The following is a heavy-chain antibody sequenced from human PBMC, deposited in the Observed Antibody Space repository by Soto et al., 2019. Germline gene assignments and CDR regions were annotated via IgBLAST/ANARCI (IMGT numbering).Heavy chain of an antibody. CDR2: IYWADDK. V-gene: IGHV2-5*02. CDR3: AHSDGDGFDY. Sequence: QITLKESGPTLVKPTQTLTLSCTFSGFSLSTSEEGGGWISQPPGKALEWLALIYWADDKHYNPSLKSRLTITKDTPKKQVVLTVTNMDPVDTATYYCAHSDGDGFDYWGQGPLVTVSS. CDR1: GFSLSTSEEG. J-gene: IGHJ4*02. D-gene: IGHD4-17*01.